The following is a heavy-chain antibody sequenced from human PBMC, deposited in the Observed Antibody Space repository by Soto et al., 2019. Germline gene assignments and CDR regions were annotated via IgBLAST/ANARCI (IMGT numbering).Heavy chain of an antibody. CDR2: ISASGIYI. Sequence: EVQLVESGGGLVKPGGSLRLSCEVSGITYKNYNMNWVRQAPGKGLEWVSFISASGIYIYYADSVKGRFTISRDSAKHSVYLQRNGLRAEDTAVYYCATDWGFSYGYPYDTWGQGTLVTVSS. CDR3: ATDWGFSYGYPYDT. V-gene: IGHV3-21*01. D-gene: IGHD5-18*01. CDR1: GITYKNYN. J-gene: IGHJ5*02.